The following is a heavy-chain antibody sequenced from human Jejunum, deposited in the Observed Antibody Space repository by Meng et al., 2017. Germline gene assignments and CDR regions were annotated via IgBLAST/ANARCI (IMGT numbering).Heavy chain of an antibody. V-gene: IGHV1-3*01. J-gene: IGHJ5*02. CDR1: GYTFTNYA. Sequence: SEVEGKKPAALVNVLCKDSGYTFTNYAIPWVRQAPGQRLEWMGWINAGNVATKYSQNFQGRVTITRDTSASTAYMELSSLGSEDTAVYYCARDLSSNEDSWWLDPWGQGTLVTVSS. CDR2: INAGNVAT. CDR3: ARDLSSNEDSWWLDP. D-gene: IGHD3-22*01.